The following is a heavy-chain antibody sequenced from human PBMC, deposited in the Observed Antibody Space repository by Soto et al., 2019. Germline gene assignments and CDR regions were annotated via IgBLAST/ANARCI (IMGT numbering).Heavy chain of an antibody. J-gene: IGHJ6*02. CDR2: ISGSGSTI. V-gene: IGHV3-11*01. Sequence: GGSLRLSCVTSGFTFSDYYMNWIRQAPGKGLEWVSYISGSGSTIYYADSVKGRFTISRDSAKNSLYLQMNRLRAEDAAVYYCARLGRGTSKPKLPFYYYALDVWGQGTTVTVS. CDR1: GFTFSDYY. CDR3: ARLGRGTSKPKLPFYYYALDV. D-gene: IGHD3-16*01.